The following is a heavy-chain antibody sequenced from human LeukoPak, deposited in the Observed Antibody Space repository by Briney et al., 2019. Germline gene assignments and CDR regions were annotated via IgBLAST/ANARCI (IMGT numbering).Heavy chain of an antibody. CDR1: GXTFSSYA. V-gene: IGHV3-23*01. CDR3: AKAGIGVVGYFDY. J-gene: IGHJ4*02. CDR2: IRGSGGGI. Sequence: PGGSLRLSCAASGXTFSSYAMSWVRQAPGKGLEWVSTIRGSGGGIYYADSVKGRFTISRDNSKNTLYLQMNSLRDEDTALYYCAKAGIGVVGYFDYWGQGTLVTVSS. D-gene: IGHD6-19*01.